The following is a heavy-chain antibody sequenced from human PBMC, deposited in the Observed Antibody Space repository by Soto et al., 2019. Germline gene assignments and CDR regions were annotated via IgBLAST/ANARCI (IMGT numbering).Heavy chain of an antibody. J-gene: IGHJ4*02. V-gene: IGHV3-30*18. Sequence: GGSLRLSCAASGFTFSSYGMHWVRQAPGKGLEWVAVISYDGSNKYYADSVKGRFTISRDNSKNTLYLQMNSLRAEDTAVYYCAKPHLPDYGDLHFDYWGQGTLVTVSS. D-gene: IGHD4-17*01. CDR1: GFTFSSYG. CDR2: ISYDGSNK. CDR3: AKPHLPDYGDLHFDY.